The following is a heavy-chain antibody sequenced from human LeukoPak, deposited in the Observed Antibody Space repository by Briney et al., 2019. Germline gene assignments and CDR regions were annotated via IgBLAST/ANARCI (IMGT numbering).Heavy chain of an antibody. CDR3: AKDQGYDILTGYSLFDY. J-gene: IGHJ4*02. Sequence: GGSLRLSCAASGFTFSSYAMSWVRQAPGKGPEWVSAISGSGGSTYYADSVKGRFTISRDNSKNTLYLQMNSLRAEDTAVYYCAKDQGYDILTGYSLFDYWGQGTLVTVSS. D-gene: IGHD3-9*01. CDR2: ISGSGGST. CDR1: GFTFSSYA. V-gene: IGHV3-23*01.